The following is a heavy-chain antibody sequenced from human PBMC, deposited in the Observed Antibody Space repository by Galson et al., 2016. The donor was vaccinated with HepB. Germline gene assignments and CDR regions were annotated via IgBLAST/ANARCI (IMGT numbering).Heavy chain of an antibody. D-gene: IGHD4-23*01. CDR1: GFTFSSYW. Sequence: SLRLSCAASGFTFSSYWMSWVRQAPGKGLEWVASIKHDGSEKYYVDSVKGRLIISRDNAYNSVYVQMNSLRAEDTAVYYCTRDWGGGPYWGQGTLVTVSS. J-gene: IGHJ4*02. CDR2: IKHDGSEK. V-gene: IGHV3-7*04. CDR3: TRDWGGGPY.